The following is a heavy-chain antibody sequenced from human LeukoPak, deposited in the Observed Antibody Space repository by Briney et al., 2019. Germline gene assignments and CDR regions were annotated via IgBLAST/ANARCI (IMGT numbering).Heavy chain of an antibody. CDR3: ARSVTYSYGYFDQ. CDR1: GLTVSSSY. V-gene: IGHV3-53*01. CDR2: IYNDGST. D-gene: IGHD5-18*01. Sequence: GGSLRLSCAASGLTVSSSYMSWVRQAPGKGLEWVSIIYNDGSTYYADSMKGRFTISRDNSKNTLYLQVNSLRAEDTAMYYCARSVTYSYGYFDQWGQGTLVTVSS. J-gene: IGHJ4*02.